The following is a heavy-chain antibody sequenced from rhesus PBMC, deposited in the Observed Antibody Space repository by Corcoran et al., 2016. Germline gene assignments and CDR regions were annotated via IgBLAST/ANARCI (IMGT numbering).Heavy chain of an antibody. Sequence: EVQLVQSGAEVTRPGESLKISCTTSGYSFTSYWISWVRQMPGKGLEWRGVILPNDSRHKDRPSFQGQGTISADKTISTTYLEWSSLKASDSATYYCAGTFYTHYGLDSWGQGVVVTVSS. V-gene: IGHV5-2*01. CDR2: ILPNDSRH. CDR1: GYSFTSYW. D-gene: IGHD3S6*01. J-gene: IGHJ6*01. CDR3: AGTFYTHYGLDS.